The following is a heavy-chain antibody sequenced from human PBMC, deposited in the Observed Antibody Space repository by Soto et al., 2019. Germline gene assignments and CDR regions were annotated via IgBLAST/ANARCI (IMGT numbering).Heavy chain of an antibody. CDR3: VTGGRGNSSAPRFDFEY. Sequence: QVQLVQSGAEVKKPGSSVKVSCQASGGIFSSNAISSVRQAPGQGLEWMGGILPILDPTHYAQKFQGRVTITPDGSTNTAYMQLRSVKSAGTALDYSVTGGRGNSSAPRFDFEYWGQGPLVTVSS. D-gene: IGHD5-18*01. CDR1: GGIFSSNA. V-gene: IGHV1-69*01. J-gene: IGHJ4*02. CDR2: ILPILDPT.